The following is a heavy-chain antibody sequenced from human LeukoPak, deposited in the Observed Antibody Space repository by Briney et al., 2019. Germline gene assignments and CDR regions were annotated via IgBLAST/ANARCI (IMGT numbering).Heavy chain of an antibody. D-gene: IGHD3-3*01. CDR2: ISYDESNK. V-gene: IGHV3-30*03. J-gene: IGHJ6*02. CDR3: VIDGTIGYGMDV. Sequence: GGSLSLSCAASGFPFSNYGMNWVRQAPGKGPEWVAIISYDESNKDYADSVKGRFTISRDNSKNTLYLQMNSLRAEDTAVYYCVIDGTIGYGMDVWGQGTTVTVSS. CDR1: GFPFSNYG.